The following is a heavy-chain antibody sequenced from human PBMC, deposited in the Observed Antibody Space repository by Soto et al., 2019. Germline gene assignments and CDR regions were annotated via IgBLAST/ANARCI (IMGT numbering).Heavy chain of an antibody. CDR3: AKYRRTDAEGYTFDY. J-gene: IGHJ4*02. V-gene: IGHV4-59*01. D-gene: IGHD2-15*01. CDR2: IYYSGST. CDR1: GVFLTGSY. Sequence: PSETLSLTCTVSGVFLTGSYWSWIRQPPGKGLEWIGYIYYSGSTNFNPSLKSRVSMPVDTARNQFSLQLSSVTAADTAVYFCAKYRRTDAEGYTFDYWGQGALVTVS.